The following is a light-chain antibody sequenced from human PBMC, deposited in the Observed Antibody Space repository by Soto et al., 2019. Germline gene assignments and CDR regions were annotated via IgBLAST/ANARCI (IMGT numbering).Light chain of an antibody. Sequence: DIQMTQSPSSLSASVGDRVTITCRASQTITSYLHWYQQKPGKAPDLLIYGASSLQTGVPSRFSGSGSGTDFTLTITSLQPEDFATYYCQQNYSIPITFGQGTRLEIK. J-gene: IGKJ5*01. CDR2: GAS. V-gene: IGKV1-39*01. CDR3: QQNYSIPIT. CDR1: QTITSY.